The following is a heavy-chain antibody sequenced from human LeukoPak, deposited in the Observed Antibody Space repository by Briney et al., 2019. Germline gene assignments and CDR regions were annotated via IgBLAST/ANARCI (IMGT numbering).Heavy chain of an antibody. D-gene: IGHD2-15*01. CDR3: ARDQGYCSGGSRYSAHYYYYGMGV. Sequence: GGSLRLSCAASGFTFSDYYMSWIRQAPGKGLEWVSYISSSSSYTNYADSVKGRFTISRDNAKNSLYLQMNSLRAEDTAVYYCARDQGYCSGGSRYSAHYYYYGMGVWGKGTTVTVSS. CDR1: GFTFSDYY. CDR2: ISSSSSYT. V-gene: IGHV3-11*06. J-gene: IGHJ6*04.